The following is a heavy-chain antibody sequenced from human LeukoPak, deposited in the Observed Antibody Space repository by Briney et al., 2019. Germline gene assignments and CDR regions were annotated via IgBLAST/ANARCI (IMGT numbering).Heavy chain of an antibody. CDR2: ISAYNGNT. V-gene: IGHV1-18*01. J-gene: IGHJ6*02. CDR1: GYTFTSYG. Sequence: ASVKLSCKASGYTFTSYGITWVRRAPGQGREWMGWISAYNGNTKYAQKVQGRVTMTTHTSTSTAYMELRSLRSDDTAVYYCARDASHSIYVLYYYGMEVWGQGTTVTVSS. D-gene: IGHD4-11*01. CDR3: ARDASHSIYVLYYYGMEV.